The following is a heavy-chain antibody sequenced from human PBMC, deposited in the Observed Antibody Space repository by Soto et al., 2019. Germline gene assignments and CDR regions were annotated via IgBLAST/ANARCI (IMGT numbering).Heavy chain of an antibody. CDR1: GGTFSSYA. CDR3: TDDSSGHYGGTCFDY. D-gene: IGHD3-22*01. V-gene: IGHV1-69*13. J-gene: IGHJ4*02. CDR2: IIPIFGTA. Sequence: ASVKVSCKASGGTFSSYAISWVRQAPGQGLEWMGGIIPIFGTANYAQKFQGRVTITADESTSTAYMELSSLRSEDTAVYYCTDDSSGHYGGTCFDYWGQGNLVTVSS.